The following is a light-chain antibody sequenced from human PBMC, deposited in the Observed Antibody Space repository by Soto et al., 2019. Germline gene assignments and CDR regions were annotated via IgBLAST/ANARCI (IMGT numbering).Light chain of an antibody. CDR2: AAS. CDR1: QSVNLN. J-gene: IGKJ2*01. Sequence: EIMMTQSPGTLSVSPGEGATLSCTASQSVNLNLAWYQQKPGQPPRLLIYAASNRAPGIPDRFSGSGSGTDFTLTISRLEPEDFAVYYCQQFGSSPLFGQGTKLEIK. V-gene: IGKV3-20*01. CDR3: QQFGSSPL.